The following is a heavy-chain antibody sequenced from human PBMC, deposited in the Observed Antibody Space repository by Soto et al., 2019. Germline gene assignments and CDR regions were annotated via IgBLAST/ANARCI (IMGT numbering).Heavy chain of an antibody. CDR1: GDTFSTYT. V-gene: IGHV1-69*13. Sequence: GASVKVSCKASGDTFSTYTITWMRQALGQGLEWMGGIIPRSATSNYAQKFQGRVTITADESTSTAYMELSSLRSEDTAVYYCARGRQVVTSDYYFDYWGQGTLVTVSS. D-gene: IGHD2-21*02. J-gene: IGHJ4*02. CDR2: IIPRSATS. CDR3: ARGRQVVTSDYYFDY.